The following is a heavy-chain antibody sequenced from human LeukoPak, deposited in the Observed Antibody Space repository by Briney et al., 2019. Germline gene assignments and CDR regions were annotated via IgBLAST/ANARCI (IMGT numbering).Heavy chain of an antibody. V-gene: IGHV3-7*01. J-gene: IGHJ4*02. CDR3: ARDRRDGYNVLDY. CDR1: GFTFSSYW. CDR2: MKQDGSEK. Sequence: GGSLRLSCAASGFTFSSYWMNWVRQAPGKGLEWVANMKQDGSEKYYVDSVKGRFTISRDNAKNSLYLQMNSLSAEDTAIYYCARDRRDGYNVLDYWGQGTLVTVSS. D-gene: IGHD5-24*01.